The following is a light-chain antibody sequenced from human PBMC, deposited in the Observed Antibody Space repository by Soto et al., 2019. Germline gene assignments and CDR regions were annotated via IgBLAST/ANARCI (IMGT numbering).Light chain of an antibody. Sequence: EIVMTQSPAPLSVSPGERATLSCRASQSVSSNLAWYQQKPGQAPRLLIYGASTRATGIPARFSGSRSGTEFTLTISSLQSEDFAVYYCQQYNNWPPWTFGPGTKVDIK. V-gene: IGKV3-15*01. CDR2: GAS. J-gene: IGKJ3*01. CDR3: QQYNNWPPWT. CDR1: QSVSSN.